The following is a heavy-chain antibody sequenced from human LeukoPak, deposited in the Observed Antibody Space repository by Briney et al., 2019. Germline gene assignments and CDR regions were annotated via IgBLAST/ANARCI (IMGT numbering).Heavy chain of an antibody. D-gene: IGHD1-26*01. V-gene: IGHV1-18*01. CDR2: ISAYNGNT. Sequence: ASVKVSCKASGYTFTSYGISWVRQAPGQGLEWMGWISAYNGNTHYAQKLQGRVTMTTDTSTSTVYMELRSLRSDDTAVYYCARVSLGLVWELRDFDYWGQGTLVTVSS. CDR3: ARVSLGLVWELRDFDY. CDR1: GYTFTSYG. J-gene: IGHJ4*02.